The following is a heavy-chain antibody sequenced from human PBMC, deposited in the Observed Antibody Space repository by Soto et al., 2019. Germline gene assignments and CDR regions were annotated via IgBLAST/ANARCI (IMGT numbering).Heavy chain of an antibody. CDR3: AKVGVLRTNFRWFDL. CDR2: ITISGNYI. D-gene: IGHD2-8*01. V-gene: IGHV3-21*01. J-gene: IGHJ5*02. Sequence: PGGSLRLSCAASGFAFQTYTMEWLRQPPGKGLEWVSSITISGNYIYYADSVKGRFTISRDNGRNSVYLQMISLRAEDTAVYYCAKVGVLRTNFRWFDLWGQGTLVTVSS. CDR1: GFAFQTYT.